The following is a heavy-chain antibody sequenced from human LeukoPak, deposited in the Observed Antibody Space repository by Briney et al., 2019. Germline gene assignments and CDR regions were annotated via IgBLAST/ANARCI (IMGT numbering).Heavy chain of an antibody. V-gene: IGHV3-66*02. J-gene: IGHJ4*02. CDR1: GFTFSSYW. CDR2: IYSGGST. Sequence: GGSLRLSCAASGFTFSSYWMSWVRQAPGKGLEWVSVIYSGGSTYYADSVKGRFTISRDNSKNTLYLQMNSLRAEDTAVYYCARSPPFDCWGQGTLVTVSS. CDR3: ARSPPFDC.